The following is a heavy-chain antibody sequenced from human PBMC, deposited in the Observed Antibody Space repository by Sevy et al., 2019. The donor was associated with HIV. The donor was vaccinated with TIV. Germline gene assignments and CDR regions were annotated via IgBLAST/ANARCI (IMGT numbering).Heavy chain of an antibody. CDR1: GYTFTSYA. Sequence: ASVKVSCKASGYTFTSYAMNWVRQAPGQGLEWMGWINTNTGNPTYAQGFTGRFVFSLDTSVSTAYLRISSLKAEDTAVYYCAREGATGSSYYFDYWGQGTLVTVSS. CDR3: AREGATGSSYYFDY. V-gene: IGHV7-4-1*02. J-gene: IGHJ4*02. D-gene: IGHD1-26*01. CDR2: INTNTGNP.